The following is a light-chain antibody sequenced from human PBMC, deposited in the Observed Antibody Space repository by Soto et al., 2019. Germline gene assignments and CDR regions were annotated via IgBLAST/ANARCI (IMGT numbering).Light chain of an antibody. J-gene: IGKJ1*01. CDR1: QSVTNNQ. CDR3: QQYDSSPRT. CDR2: GPS. V-gene: IGKV3-20*01. Sequence: EIVFTTSTGPPSLSPGERATPSCRASQSVTNNQFAWFRQKPGQAPRLLIYGPSSRATGIPDRFSGSGSGTDFTLTINRLEPEDFAVYYCQQYDSSPRTFGQGTKVDIK.